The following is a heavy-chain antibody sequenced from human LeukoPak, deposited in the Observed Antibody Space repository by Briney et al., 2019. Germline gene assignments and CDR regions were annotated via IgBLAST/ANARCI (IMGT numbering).Heavy chain of an antibody. V-gene: IGHV3-23*01. J-gene: IGHJ5*01. CDR2: ITSSGGGT. D-gene: IGHD3-3*01. CDR3: ARAPLGMGFDS. CDR1: GFTFSTYA. Sequence: PGGSLRLACAASGFTFSTYAMTWVRQAPGKGLGWVSSITSSGGGTYYADSVRGRFTISRDNSKNTLYLQLKSLRVEDTAIYYCARAPLGMGFDSWGQGTLVTVSS.